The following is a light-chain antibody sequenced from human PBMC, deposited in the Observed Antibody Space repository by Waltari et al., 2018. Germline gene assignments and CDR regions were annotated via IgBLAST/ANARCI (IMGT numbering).Light chain of an antibody. Sequence: DIQMTQSPSTLSASVGDRVTITCRASQSITNWLAWYQQKPGKAPKLLMDKASNLASGVPSRFSGSGSGTEFTLTINSLQPDDFATYYCQQYYTFSVTFGQGTRLDIK. V-gene: IGKV1-5*03. CDR1: QSITNW. J-gene: IGKJ5*01. CDR2: KAS. CDR3: QQYYTFSVT.